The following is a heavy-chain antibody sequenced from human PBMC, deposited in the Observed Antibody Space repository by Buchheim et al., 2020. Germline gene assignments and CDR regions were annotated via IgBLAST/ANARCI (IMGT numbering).Heavy chain of an antibody. D-gene: IGHD6-13*01. CDR1: GFTFSSYG. Sequence: QVQLVESGGGVVQPGRSLRLSCAASGFTFSSYGMHWVRQAPGKGLEWVAVIWYDGSNKYYADSVKGRFTISRDNSKNTLYLQMNSLRAEDTAVYYCAREPRSRYSSRVQTLGYFDYWGQGTL. CDR2: IWYDGSNK. CDR3: AREPRSRYSSRVQTLGYFDY. J-gene: IGHJ4*02. V-gene: IGHV3-33*01.